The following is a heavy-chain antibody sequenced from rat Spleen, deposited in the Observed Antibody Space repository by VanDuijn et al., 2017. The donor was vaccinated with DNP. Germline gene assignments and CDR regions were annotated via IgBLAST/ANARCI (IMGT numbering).Heavy chain of an antibody. Sequence: QVQLKESGPGLVQPSQTLSLTCTVSGFSLTSNSVHWVRQPPGKGLEWVGAIWSGGSTDYNSALKSRLSISRDTSKSQVFLKMNSLQTEDTAIYFCTRGDYFDYWGQGVMVTVSS. CDR2: IWSGGST. CDR3: TRGDYFDY. CDR1: GFSLTSNS. J-gene: IGHJ2*01. V-gene: IGHV2-1*01.